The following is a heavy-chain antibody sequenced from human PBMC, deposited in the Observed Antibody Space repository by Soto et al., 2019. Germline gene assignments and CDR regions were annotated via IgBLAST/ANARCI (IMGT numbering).Heavy chain of an antibody. CDR1: GFTFSSSA. V-gene: IGHV3-23*01. Sequence: EVQLLDSGGGLVQPGGSLRLFCAASGFTFSSSAMSWVRQAPGKGLEWVSAVSGSGGTTYYADSVRGRFTISRDNSKNTLYLQMNSLRAEDTAIYFCARCTVDTIVTNGWSHYLDPWDQGTLVTVSS. J-gene: IGHJ5*02. CDR2: VSGSGGTT. D-gene: IGHD5-18*01. CDR3: ARCTVDTIVTNGWSHYLDP.